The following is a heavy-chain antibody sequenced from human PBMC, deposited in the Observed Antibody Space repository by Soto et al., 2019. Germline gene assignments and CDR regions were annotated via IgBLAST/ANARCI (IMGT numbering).Heavy chain of an antibody. J-gene: IGHJ4*02. D-gene: IGHD2-2*01. CDR2: INAGNGNT. CDR3: ARDLMRIVVVPAAMGYFDY. CDR1: GYTFTSYA. V-gene: IGHV1-3*01. Sequence: ASVKVSCKASGYTFTSYAMHWVRQAPGQRLEWMGWINAGNGNTKYSQKFQGRVTITRDTSASTAYMELSSLRSEDTAVYYCARDLMRIVVVPAAMGYFDYWGQGTLGAVSS.